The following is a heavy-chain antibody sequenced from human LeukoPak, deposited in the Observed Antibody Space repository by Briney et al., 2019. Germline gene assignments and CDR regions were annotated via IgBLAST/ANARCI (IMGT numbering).Heavy chain of an antibody. J-gene: IGHJ4*02. V-gene: IGHV4-4*07. D-gene: IGHD3-16*02. CDR1: GGSISSYY. CDR3: ARISPMITFGGVID. Sequence: SETLSLTCTVSGGSISSYYWSWIRQPAGKGLEWIGRIYTSGSTNYNPSLKSRVTMSADTSKNQFSLKLSSVTAADTAVYYCARISPMITFGGVIDWGQGTLVTVSS. CDR2: IYTSGST.